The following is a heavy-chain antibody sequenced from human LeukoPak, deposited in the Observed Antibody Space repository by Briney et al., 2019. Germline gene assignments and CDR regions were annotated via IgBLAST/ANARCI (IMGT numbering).Heavy chain of an antibody. J-gene: IGHJ5*02. V-gene: IGHV3-74*01. Sequence: PGGSLRLSCVASGFTFSNCWMHWVRQPPGKGLVWVSRIYVDGRTTNYADSVKGRFTISRDNAKNTVYLEMNSLSVEDTATYYCIRDFRSADLWGQGTLVTVTS. CDR3: IRDFRSADL. CDR1: GFTFSNCW. CDR2: IYVDGRTT.